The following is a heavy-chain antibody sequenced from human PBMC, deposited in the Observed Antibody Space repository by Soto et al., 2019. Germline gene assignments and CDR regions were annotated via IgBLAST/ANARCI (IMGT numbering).Heavy chain of an antibody. J-gene: IGHJ4*02. Sequence: QVQLVQSGPDVKSPGSSVKVSCKTSGGMFSNFAFTWVRQAPGQGLEWMGGFIPLFGPANYARKFQGRLTIIADESAGIVNMELSSLTSEDTAVYYCGSLLRLGFFGIEKWGPGTLVTVSS. CDR2: FIPLFGPA. CDR1: GGMFSNFA. D-gene: IGHD3-3*01. V-gene: IGHV1-69*01. CDR3: GSLLRLGFFGIEK.